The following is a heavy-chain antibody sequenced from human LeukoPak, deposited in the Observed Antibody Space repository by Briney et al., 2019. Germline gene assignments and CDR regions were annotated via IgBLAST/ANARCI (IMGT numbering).Heavy chain of an antibody. V-gene: IGHV1-8*01. J-gene: IGHJ3*02. CDR3: ASPNKSGYCSSTSCLGAFDI. D-gene: IGHD2-2*03. CDR1: GYTFTSYD. CDR2: MNPNSGNT. Sequence: ASVKVSCKASGYTFTSYDINWVRQATGQGLEWMGWMNPNSGNTGYAQKFQGRVTMTRNTSISTAYMELSSLRSEDTAVYYCASPNKSGYCSSTSCLGAFDIWGQGTMVTVPS.